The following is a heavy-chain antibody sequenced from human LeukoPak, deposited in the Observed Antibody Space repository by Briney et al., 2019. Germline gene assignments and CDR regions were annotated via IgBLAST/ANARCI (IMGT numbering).Heavy chain of an antibody. J-gene: IGHJ4*02. D-gene: IGHD5-24*01. CDR2: IIPIFGTA. CDR1: GGTFSSYA. V-gene: IGHV1-69*13. CDR3: ARGGDGYNFPSDY. Sequence: SVKVSCKASGGTFSSYAISWVRQAPGQGLEWMGGIIPIFGTANYAQKFQGRVTITADESTSTAYMELSSLRSEDTAVYYCARGGDGYNFPSDYWGQGTLVTVSS.